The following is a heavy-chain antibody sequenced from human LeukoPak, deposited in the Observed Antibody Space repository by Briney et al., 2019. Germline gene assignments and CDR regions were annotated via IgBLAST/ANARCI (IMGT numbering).Heavy chain of an antibody. CDR2: ISSSSSYI. J-gene: IGHJ6*03. V-gene: IGHV3-21*01. CDR3: ASMYSSGWYGDYYYMDV. CDR1: EFSVGSNY. Sequence: GGSLRLSCAASEFSVGSNYMTWVRQAPGKGLEWVSFISSSSSYIYYADSVKGRFTISRDNAKNSLYLQMNSLRAEDTAVYYCASMYSSGWYGDYYYMDVWGKGTTVTVSS. D-gene: IGHD6-19*01.